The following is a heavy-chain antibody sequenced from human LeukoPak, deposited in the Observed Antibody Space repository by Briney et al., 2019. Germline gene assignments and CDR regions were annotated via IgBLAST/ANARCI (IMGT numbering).Heavy chain of an antibody. CDR3: ARHRRNDYRNYDYFDY. Sequence: GGSLRLSCAASGFAFSICGLSWVRQAPGRGLEWVSSITYTGSYLYYADSVKGRFTISRDNAKNSLYLQMNSLRAEDTAVYYCARHRRNDYRNYDYFDYWGQGALVTVSS. CDR1: GFAFSICG. V-gene: IGHV3-21*01. D-gene: IGHD4-11*01. CDR2: ITYTGSYL. J-gene: IGHJ4*02.